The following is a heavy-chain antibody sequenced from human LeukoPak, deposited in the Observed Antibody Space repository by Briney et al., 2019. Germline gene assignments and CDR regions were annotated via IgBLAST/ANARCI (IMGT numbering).Heavy chain of an antibody. CDR1: GFTFRSHA. V-gene: IGHV3-23*01. CDR2: IRGDGATM. Sequence: GGSLRLSCAASGFTFRSHAMSWVRRAPGRGLEWVSAIRGDGATMFYADSVKGRITVSRDNSKNTLYLQMNSLRAEDTAVYYCAKDPYDFWSGYYYNFDYWGQGTLVTVSS. J-gene: IGHJ4*02. CDR3: AKDPYDFWSGYYYNFDY. D-gene: IGHD3-3*01.